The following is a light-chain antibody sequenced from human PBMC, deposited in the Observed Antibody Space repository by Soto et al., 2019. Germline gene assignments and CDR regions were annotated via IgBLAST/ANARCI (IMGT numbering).Light chain of an antibody. Sequence: DIVMTQSPLSLPVTPGEPASISCRSSQSLLHSNGYNYLDWYLQKPGQSPQLLIYLGSNRASGVPDRFSGSGSGTDFTLNISRVEAEDVGVYYCMQALQTPTFGVGTKVEIK. J-gene: IGKJ4*01. CDR1: QSLLHSNGYNY. CDR3: MQALQTPT. CDR2: LGS. V-gene: IGKV2-28*01.